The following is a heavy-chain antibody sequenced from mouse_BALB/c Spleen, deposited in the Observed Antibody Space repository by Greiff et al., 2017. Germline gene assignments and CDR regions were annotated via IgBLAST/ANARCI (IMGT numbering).Heavy chain of an antibody. V-gene: IGHV5-6-3*01. J-gene: IGHJ2*01. CDR3: ARQLGLFFDY. D-gene: IGHD3-1*01. Sequence: EVMLVESGGGLVQPGGSLKLSCAASGFTFSSYGMSWVRQTPDKRLELVATINSNGGSTYYPDSVKGRFTISRDNAKNTLYLQMSSLKSEDTAMYYCARQLGLFFDYWGQGTTLTVSS. CDR1: GFTFSSYG. CDR2: INSNGGST.